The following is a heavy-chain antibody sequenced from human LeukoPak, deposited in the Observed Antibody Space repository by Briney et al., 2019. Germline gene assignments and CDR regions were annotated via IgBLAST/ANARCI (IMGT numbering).Heavy chain of an antibody. CDR3: ARIPPSCSSCDKVGHYMDV. CDR2: IRHVGSNK. V-gene: IGHV3-30*02. CDR1: GFTFSSYG. Sequence: GGSLRLSCAAPGFTFSSYGMHWVRQAPGKGLAWVTFIRHVGSNKYYADSGKGQYTISSYNSKNTQYLQMNRLRADDTAVAYIARIPPSCSSCDKVGHYMDVWGKGTTVTVSS. J-gene: IGHJ6*03. D-gene: IGHD2-15*01.